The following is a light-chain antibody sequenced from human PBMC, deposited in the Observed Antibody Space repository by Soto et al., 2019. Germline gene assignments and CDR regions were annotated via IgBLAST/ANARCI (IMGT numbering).Light chain of an antibody. CDR1: TGTVTRGYF. CDR2: STS. Sequence: QAVVTQEPSLTVPPGGTVTLTCSSSTGTVTRGYFPSWFQKKPGQAPRALIYSTSNTHSWTPARFSGSLLGGKAALTLSAVQPEDEADYYCLLYYGDVNWVFGGGTKLTVL. J-gene: IGLJ3*02. V-gene: IGLV7-43*01. CDR3: LLYYGDVNWV.